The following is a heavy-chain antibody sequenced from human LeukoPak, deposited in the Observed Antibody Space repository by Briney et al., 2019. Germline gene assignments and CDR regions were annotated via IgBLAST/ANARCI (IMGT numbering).Heavy chain of an antibody. CDR2: INHSGST. CDR1: GGSFSGYY. CDR3: ARGDSSGSACYFDY. V-gene: IGHV4-34*01. Sequence: SETLSLTCAVYGGSFSGYYWSWIRQPPGKGLEWIGEINHSGSTNYNPSLKSRVTISVDTTKNQFSLKLSSVTAADTAVYYCARGDSSGSACYFDYWGQGTLVTVSS. J-gene: IGHJ4*02. D-gene: IGHD3-22*01.